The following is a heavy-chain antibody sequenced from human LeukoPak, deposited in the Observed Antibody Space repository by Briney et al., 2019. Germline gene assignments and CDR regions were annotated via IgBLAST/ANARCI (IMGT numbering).Heavy chain of an antibody. Sequence: SETLTLTCAASGGSFSGYYWSWIRQPPGKGLEWIGEINYNGSTNYNPYLKNRVSTLFRKFKNKSFLKLMSVTRADKTVYYYGSDMDVWGKGTTVTGPS. V-gene: IGHV4-34*01. CDR1: GGSFSGYY. J-gene: IGHJ6*03. CDR2: INYNGST. CDR3: GSDMDV.